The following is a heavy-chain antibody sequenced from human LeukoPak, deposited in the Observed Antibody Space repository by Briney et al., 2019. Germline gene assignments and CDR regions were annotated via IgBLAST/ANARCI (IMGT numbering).Heavy chain of an antibody. V-gene: IGHV3-30*03. CDR2: ISYDGSNK. CDR1: GFTLSSYG. D-gene: IGHD5-12*01. J-gene: IGHJ4*02. Sequence: GGSLRLSCAASGFTLSSYGMHWVRQAPGKGLEWVAVISYDGSNKYYADSVKGRFTMSRDNSKNTLYLQMNSLRAEDTAVYYCARDPDSGYEGDYWGQGTLVTVSS. CDR3: ARDPDSGYEGDY.